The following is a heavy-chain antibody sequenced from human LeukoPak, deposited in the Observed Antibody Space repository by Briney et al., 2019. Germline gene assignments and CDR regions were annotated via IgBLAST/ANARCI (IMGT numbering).Heavy chain of an antibody. CDR2: INPNSGGT. CDR1: GYTFTGYY. CDR3: ARDRGVRGVTTALGY. J-gene: IGHJ4*02. Sequence: ASVKVSCKASGYTFTGYYMHWVRQAPGQGLEWMGWINPNSGGTNYAQKFQGRVTMTRDTSISTAYMELSRLRSDDPAVYYCARDRGVRGVTTALGYWGQGTLVTVSS. D-gene: IGHD3-10*01. V-gene: IGHV1-2*02.